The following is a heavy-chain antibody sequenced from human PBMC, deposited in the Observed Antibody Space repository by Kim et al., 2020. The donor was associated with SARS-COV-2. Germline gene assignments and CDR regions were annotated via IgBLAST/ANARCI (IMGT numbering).Heavy chain of an antibody. D-gene: IGHD2-15*01. V-gene: IGHV4-34*01. J-gene: IGHJ4*01. CDR3: ARGTRGVVVVAGPNFDY. CDR1: GGSFSGYY. Sequence: SETLSLTCAVYGGSFSGYYWSWIRQPPGKGLEWIGEINHSGSTNYNPSLKSRVTISVDTSKNQFSLKLSSVTAADTAVYYCARGTRGVVVVAGPNFDYLG. CDR2: INHSGST.